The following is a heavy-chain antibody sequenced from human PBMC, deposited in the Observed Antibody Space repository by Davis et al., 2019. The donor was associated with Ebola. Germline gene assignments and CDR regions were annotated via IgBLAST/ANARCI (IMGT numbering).Heavy chain of an antibody. V-gene: IGHV4-34*01. CDR1: GASSSRYY. Sequence: SEILSPTCHLYGASSSRYYWSWTRQPPGKGLEWIGEINHSGSTNYNPSLKSRVTISVDTSNNQFFLKLSSVTAADTAVYYCARGVYGNYGMDVWGQGTTVTVSS. D-gene: IGHD5/OR15-5a*01. J-gene: IGHJ6*02. CDR3: ARGVYGNYGMDV. CDR2: INHSGST.